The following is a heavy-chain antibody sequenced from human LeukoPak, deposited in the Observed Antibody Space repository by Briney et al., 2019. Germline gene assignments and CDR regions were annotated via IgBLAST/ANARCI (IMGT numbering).Heavy chain of an antibody. CDR2: ISTASNP. Sequence: GGSLRLSCAASGFTVRSYDMHWVRQVAGKGLEWVSAISTASNPHYAASVQGRFAIFRANAENSLYLQMNSLSAEDTAVYYCARELGIEGYWYFDLWGRGTLVTVSS. CDR3: ARELGIEGYWYFDL. V-gene: IGHV3-13*05. J-gene: IGHJ2*01. CDR1: GFTVRSYD. D-gene: IGHD7-27*01.